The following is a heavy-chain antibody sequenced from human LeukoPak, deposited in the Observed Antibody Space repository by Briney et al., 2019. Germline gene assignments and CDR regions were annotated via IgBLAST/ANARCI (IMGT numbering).Heavy chain of an antibody. CDR1: GFTFSSYE. CDR2: IRSSGSII. J-gene: IGHJ3*02. D-gene: IGHD4-23*01. CDR3: ARVNDYGGNDDAFDI. V-gene: IGHV3-48*03. Sequence: PGGSLRLSCAAPGFTFSSYEMNWVRQAPGKGLEWVSYIRSSGSIIFYADSVKGRFTISRDNAENSLYLQMNSLRAEDTAVYYCARVNDYGGNDDAFDIWGQGTMVTVSS.